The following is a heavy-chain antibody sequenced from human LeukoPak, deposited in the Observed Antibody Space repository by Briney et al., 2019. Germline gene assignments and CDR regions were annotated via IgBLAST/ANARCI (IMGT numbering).Heavy chain of an antibody. Sequence: SETLSLTCAVYGGPLSGYYLSWIRQSPGKGLEWIGEINHSGSTNYNPSLKSRVTMSVDTSKNQFSLKLSSVTAADTAVYYCARGRASYDFWSGYLFDYWGQGTLVTVSS. CDR3: ARGRASYDFWSGYLFDY. CDR2: INHSGST. CDR1: GGPLSGYY. D-gene: IGHD3-3*01. J-gene: IGHJ4*02. V-gene: IGHV4-34*01.